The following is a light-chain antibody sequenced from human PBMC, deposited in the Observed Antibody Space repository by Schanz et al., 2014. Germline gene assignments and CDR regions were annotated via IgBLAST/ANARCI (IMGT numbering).Light chain of an antibody. CDR1: QTITRS. V-gene: IGKV1-39*01. CDR3: QQYNYYWG. CDR2: AAS. Sequence: IQMTQSPSSLSASEGDRVTITCRASQTITRSLNWYQQKPGKAPKLLIYAASTLQSGVPSRFSGSGSGTDFTLTISSLQPDDFATYYCQQYNYYWGFGQGTKVEIK. J-gene: IGKJ1*01.